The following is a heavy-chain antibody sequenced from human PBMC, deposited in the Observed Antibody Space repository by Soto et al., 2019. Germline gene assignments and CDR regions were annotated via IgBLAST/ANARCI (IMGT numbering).Heavy chain of an antibody. CDR2: ISGTGGST. Sequence: GSLRLSCAASGFTFNNYAMNWVRQAPGKGLECVATISGTGGSTYYADSVKGRFTISRDNSKNTLYLQMNSLRVEDTAVYYCAKDRLGGNFDYWGQGTQVTVSS. V-gene: IGHV3-23*01. CDR3: AKDRLGGNFDY. CDR1: GFTFNNYA. J-gene: IGHJ4*02.